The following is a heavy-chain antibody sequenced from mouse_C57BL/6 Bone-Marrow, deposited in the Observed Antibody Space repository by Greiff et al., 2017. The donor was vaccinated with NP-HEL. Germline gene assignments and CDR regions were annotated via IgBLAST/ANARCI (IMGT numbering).Heavy chain of an antibody. Sequence: EVQVVESGAELVRPGASVKLSCTASGFNIKDDYMHWVKQRPEQGLEWIGWIDPENGDTEYASKFQGKATITADTSSNTAYLQLSSLTSEDTAVYYCTSIYYDSPFAYWGQGTLVTVSA. V-gene: IGHV14-4*01. J-gene: IGHJ3*01. CDR1: GFNIKDDY. CDR2: IDPENGDT. D-gene: IGHD2-4*01. CDR3: TSIYYDSPFAY.